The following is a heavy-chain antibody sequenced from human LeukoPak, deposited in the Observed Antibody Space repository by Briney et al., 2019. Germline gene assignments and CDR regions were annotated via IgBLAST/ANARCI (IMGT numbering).Heavy chain of an antibody. CDR2: ISPDGGDE. D-gene: IGHD2-2*01. CDR1: GFTFNTHW. V-gene: IGHV3-7*01. J-gene: IGHJ4*02. CDR3: SGRSGFSSIY. Sequence: GGSLRLSCEASGFTFNTHWMNWVRHAPGKGLEWMANISPDGGDEVYVDSVKGRFTISRGNAKNSVYLQMNNLRAEDTAVYYCSGRSGFSSIYWGQGILVTVSS.